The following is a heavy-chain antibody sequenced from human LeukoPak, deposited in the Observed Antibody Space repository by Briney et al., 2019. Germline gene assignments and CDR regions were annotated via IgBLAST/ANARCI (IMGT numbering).Heavy chain of an antibody. D-gene: IGHD5-24*01. J-gene: IGHJ3*02. CDR3: ASSIRRSGAFDI. CDR2: INPSGGST. Sequence: GASVKVSCKASGYTFTGYYMHWVRQAPGQGLEWMGIINPSGGSTSYAQKFQGRVTMTRDMSTSTVYMELSSLRSEDTAVYYCASSIRRSGAFDIWGQGTMVTVSS. CDR1: GYTFTGYY. V-gene: IGHV1-46*01.